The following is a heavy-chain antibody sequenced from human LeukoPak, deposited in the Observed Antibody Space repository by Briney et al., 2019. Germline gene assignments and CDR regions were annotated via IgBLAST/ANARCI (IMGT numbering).Heavy chain of an antibody. Sequence: GGSLRLSCLASGFTFSSYAMHWVRQAPGKGLEYVSAISSNGGSTYYADSVKGRFTISRDNSKNTLYLQMSSLRAEDTAVYYCVKSTEVNYGSGTFDYWGQGTLVTVSS. CDR3: VKSTEVNYGSGTFDY. CDR2: ISSNGGST. V-gene: IGHV3-64D*06. D-gene: IGHD3-10*01. CDR1: GFTFSSYA. J-gene: IGHJ4*02.